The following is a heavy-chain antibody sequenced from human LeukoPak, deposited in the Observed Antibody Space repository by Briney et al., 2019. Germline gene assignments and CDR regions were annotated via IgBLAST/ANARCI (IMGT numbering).Heavy chain of an antibody. CDR2: IFGSGGSA. Sequence: GGSLRLSCTASGCAFGSHAMYWVRQAPGKGLEWVSGIFGSGGSAHYADSVKGRFTISRDNSKNTVYLEMNSLGVEDTAVYYCAKTTVGYSSGRFPGWPADYWGQGTLVTVSS. V-gene: IGHV3-23*01. D-gene: IGHD2-15*01. J-gene: IGHJ4*02. CDR3: AKTTVGYSSGRFPGWPADY. CDR1: GCAFGSHA.